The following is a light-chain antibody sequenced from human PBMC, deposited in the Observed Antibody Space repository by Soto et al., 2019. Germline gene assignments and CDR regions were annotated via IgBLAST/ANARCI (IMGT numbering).Light chain of an antibody. CDR3: QQYGSSSWT. V-gene: IGKV3-20*01. Sequence: EIVLTQSPGTLSLSPGERATLSCRASQSVSSSYLAWYQQKPGQAPRLLIYGASSRATGITDRFSGSVSGTDFTLTISRLEPEDFAVYYCQQYGSSSWTFGQGTKVEIK. CDR1: QSVSSSY. CDR2: GAS. J-gene: IGKJ1*01.